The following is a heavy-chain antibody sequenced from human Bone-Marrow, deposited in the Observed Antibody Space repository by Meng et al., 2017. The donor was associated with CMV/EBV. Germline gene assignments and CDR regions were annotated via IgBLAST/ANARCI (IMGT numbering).Heavy chain of an antibody. D-gene: IGHD3-3*01. V-gene: IGHV3-48*04. CDR2: ISSSSSTI. CDR1: GFTVSSNY. Sequence: GESLKISCAASGFTVSSNYMNWVRQAPGKGLEWVSYISSSSSTIYYADSVKGRFTISRDNAKNSLYLQMNSLRAEDTAVYYCARELRAYDFWSGYYLSFGGGMDVWGQGTTVTVSS. CDR3: ARELRAYDFWSGYYLSFGGGMDV. J-gene: IGHJ6*02.